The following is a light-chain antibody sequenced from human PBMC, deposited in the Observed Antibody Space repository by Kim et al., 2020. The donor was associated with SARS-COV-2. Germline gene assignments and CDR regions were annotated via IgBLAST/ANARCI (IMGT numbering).Light chain of an antibody. V-gene: IGKV3-20*01. J-gene: IGKJ5*01. Sequence: EVVLTQSPGTLPLSPGERATLSCRASQSVSNNYLAWYQQKPGQAPRLLIYGASSRATGIPDRFSGSGSGTDFTLTISRLEPEDFAVYYCQQYRSSVTFGQGTRLEIK. CDR2: GAS. CDR1: QSVSNNY. CDR3: QQYRSSVT.